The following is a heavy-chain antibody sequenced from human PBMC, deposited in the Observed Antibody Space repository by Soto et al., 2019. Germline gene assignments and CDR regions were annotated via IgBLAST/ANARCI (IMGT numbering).Heavy chain of an antibody. CDR1: GFTFSSYA. CDR2: ISYDGSNK. D-gene: IGHD5-12*01. J-gene: IGHJ4*02. Sequence: VQLVESGGGVVQPGRSLRLSCAASGFTFSSYAMHWVRQAPGKGLEWVAVISYDGSNKYYADSVKGRFTISRDNSKNTLYLQMNSLRAEDTAVYYCARAALEMATIDYWGQGTLVTVSS. CDR3: ARAALEMATIDY. V-gene: IGHV3-30-3*01.